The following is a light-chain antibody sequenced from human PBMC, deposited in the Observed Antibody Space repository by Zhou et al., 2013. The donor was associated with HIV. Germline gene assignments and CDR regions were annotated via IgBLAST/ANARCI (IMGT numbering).Light chain of an antibody. Sequence: DIQMTQSPSSLSASVGDRVTISCRAGQSISLYLNWYQQKPGKAPKLLIYGASSLQSGVPSRFSGSGSGTDFTLTISSLQPEDFATYYCQQSYSSPLTFGGGTKVEIK. CDR2: GAS. CDR3: QQSYSSPLT. V-gene: IGKV1-39*01. J-gene: IGKJ4*01. CDR1: QSISLY.